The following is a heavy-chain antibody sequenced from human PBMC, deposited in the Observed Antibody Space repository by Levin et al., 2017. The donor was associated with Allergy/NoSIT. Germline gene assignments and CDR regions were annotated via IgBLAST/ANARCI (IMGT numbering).Heavy chain of an antibody. Sequence: PGESLKISCAASGFTFSSYSMNWVRQAPGKGLEWVSSISSSSSYIYYADSVKGRFTISRDNAKNSLYLQMNSLRAEDTAVYYCARESRLRGELIPYYYYYGMDVWGQGTTVTVSS. CDR2: ISSSSSYI. CDR3: ARESRLRGELIPYYYYYGMDV. D-gene: IGHD1-26*01. V-gene: IGHV3-21*01. CDR1: GFTFSSYS. J-gene: IGHJ6*02.